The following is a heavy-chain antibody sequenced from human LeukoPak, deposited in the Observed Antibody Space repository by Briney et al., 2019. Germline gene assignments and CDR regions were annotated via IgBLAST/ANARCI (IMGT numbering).Heavy chain of an antibody. Sequence: GGSLRLSCAASGFTFSSYSMNWVRQAPGKGLEWVSSISSSSSYIYYADSVKGRFTISRDNAKNSLYLQMNSLRAEDTAVYYCARDPGYKGSYYYYYGMDVWGQGTTVTVSS. CDR1: GFTFSSYS. J-gene: IGHJ6*02. CDR3: ARDPGYKGSYYYYYGMDV. V-gene: IGHV3-21*01. CDR2: ISSSSSYI. D-gene: IGHD1-26*01.